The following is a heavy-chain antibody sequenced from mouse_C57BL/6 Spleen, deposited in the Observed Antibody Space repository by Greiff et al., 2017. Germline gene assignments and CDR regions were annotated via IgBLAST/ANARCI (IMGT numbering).Heavy chain of an antibody. CDR2: INPSTGGT. J-gene: IGHJ2*01. Sequence: VQLQQSGPELVKPGASVKISCKASGYSFTGYYMHWVKQSSEKSLEWIGEINPSTGGTSYNQKFKGKATLTVDKSSSTAYMQLKSLTSEDSAVYYCARKTTVVDFDYWGQGTTRTVSS. D-gene: IGHD1-1*01. CDR1: GYSFTGYY. CDR3: ARKTTVVDFDY. V-gene: IGHV1-43*01.